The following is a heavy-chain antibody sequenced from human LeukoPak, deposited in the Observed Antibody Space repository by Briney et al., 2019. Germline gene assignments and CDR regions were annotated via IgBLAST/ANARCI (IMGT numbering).Heavy chain of an antibody. CDR1: VLIFSVME. D-gene: IGHD1-14*01. J-gene: IGHJ4*02. CDR2: IYSGDRT. Sequence: RGGSLRLSCGVCVLIFSVMEMRGVRQAPGKGLERVSVIYSGDRTYYADSVKGRFTISRDTSKNTLYLQMNNLRADDTAMYYCTGDHTAITWSEFDYWGQGTLVTISS. V-gene: IGHV3-53*01. CDR3: TGDHTAITWSEFDY.